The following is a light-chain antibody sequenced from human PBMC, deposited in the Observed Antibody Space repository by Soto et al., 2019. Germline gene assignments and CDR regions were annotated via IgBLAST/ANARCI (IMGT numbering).Light chain of an antibody. J-gene: IGKJ3*01. V-gene: IGKV3-20*01. Sequence: EIVLTQSPGTLSLSPGERATLSCRASQSVSSSYLAWYQQKPGQAPRLLIYGASRRATGIPDRFSGSGSGTDFTLTISRLEPEEFAVYYCQQYGSSPFTFGPGTKVDIK. CDR1: QSVSSSY. CDR2: GAS. CDR3: QQYGSSPFT.